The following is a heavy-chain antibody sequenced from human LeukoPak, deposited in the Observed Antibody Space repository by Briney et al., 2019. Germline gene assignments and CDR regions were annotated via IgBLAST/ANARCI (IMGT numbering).Heavy chain of an antibody. CDR1: GFTFSSYG. CDR3: ARDRHYYYGSGRSYYAFDI. D-gene: IGHD3-10*01. V-gene: IGHV3-33*01. CDR2: IWYDGSNK. J-gene: IGHJ3*02. Sequence: GGSLRLSCAASGFTFSSYGMHWVRQAPGKGLEWVAVIWYDGSNKYYADSVKGRFTISRDNSKNTLYLQMNSLRAEDTAVYYCARDRHYYYGSGRSYYAFDIWGQGTMVTVSS.